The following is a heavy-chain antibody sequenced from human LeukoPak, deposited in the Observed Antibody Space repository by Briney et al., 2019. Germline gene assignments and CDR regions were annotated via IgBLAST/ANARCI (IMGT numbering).Heavy chain of an antibody. V-gene: IGHV1-69*13. D-gene: IGHD3-3*01. CDR1: GGTFSSYA. CDR3: ARARRDQTRNYDFWSGYDYYGMDV. J-gene: IGHJ6*02. Sequence: SVKVSCKASGGTFSSYAISWVRQAPGQGLEWMGGIIPIFGTANYAQKFQGRVTITADESTSTAYMELSSLRSEDTAVYYCARARRDQTRNYDFWSGYDYYGMDVWGQGTTVTVS. CDR2: IIPIFGTA.